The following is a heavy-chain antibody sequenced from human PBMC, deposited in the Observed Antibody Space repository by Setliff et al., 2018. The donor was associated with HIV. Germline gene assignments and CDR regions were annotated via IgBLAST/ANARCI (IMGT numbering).Heavy chain of an antibody. CDR1: GYSFTSYA. Sequence: GASVQVSCKASGYSFTSYAMNWVRQAPGQGLEWMGWINTNTGNPTYAQGFTGRFAFSLDTSVSTAYLQISSLKAEDTAVYYCARDSVVVTAIAFLDAFDIWGQGTMVTVSS. D-gene: IGHD2-21*02. J-gene: IGHJ3*02. V-gene: IGHV7-4-1*02. CDR3: ARDSVVVTAIAFLDAFDI. CDR2: INTNTGNP.